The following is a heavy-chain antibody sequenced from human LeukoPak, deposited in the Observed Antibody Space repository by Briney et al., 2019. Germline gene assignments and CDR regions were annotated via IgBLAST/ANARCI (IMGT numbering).Heavy chain of an antibody. D-gene: IGHD6-19*01. Sequence: GSPRLSCEASGSIFSSYSMNWVRQAPGKGLEWVSSISSNSVYIHYADSVKGRFTISRDNAKNSLYLQMYSLRDEDTAVYYCARAAYNSDYFDLWGQGTLVTVS. J-gene: IGHJ4*02. CDR1: GSIFSSYS. V-gene: IGHV3-21*01. CDR3: ARAAYNSDYFDL. CDR2: ISSNSVYI.